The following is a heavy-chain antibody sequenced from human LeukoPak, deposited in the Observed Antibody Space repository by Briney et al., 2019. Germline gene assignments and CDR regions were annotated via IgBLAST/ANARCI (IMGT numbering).Heavy chain of an antibody. D-gene: IGHD1-26*01. CDR1: GFTFSSYA. CDR3: AKGPGSYYFYFDY. CDR2: ISGSGGST. Sequence: GGSLRLSCAASGFTFSSYAMSWVRQAPGKGLEWVSAISGSGGSTYYADSVKGRFTISRDNSKNTLYLQMNSLRAEDTAVYYCAKGPGSYYFYFDYWAREPWSLSPQ. J-gene: IGHJ4*02. V-gene: IGHV3-23*01.